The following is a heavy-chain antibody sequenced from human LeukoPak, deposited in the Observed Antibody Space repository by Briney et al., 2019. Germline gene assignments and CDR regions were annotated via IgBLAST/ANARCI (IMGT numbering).Heavy chain of an antibody. CDR3: ARHFHYDFWSGYYRQNRQNRDHFYHMDV. V-gene: IGHV4-39*01. CDR1: GGSMRNENYD. CDR2: IFYSGSA. D-gene: IGHD3-3*01. J-gene: IGHJ6*03. Sequence: PSETLSLTCTTSGGSMRNENYDWGWIRQPPGKGLEWIGSIFYSGSADYNPSLQSRVTMSVETSNNQLSLKLSSVTAADTAVYYCARHFHYDFWSGYYRQNRQNRDHFYHMDVWGKGITVTVSS.